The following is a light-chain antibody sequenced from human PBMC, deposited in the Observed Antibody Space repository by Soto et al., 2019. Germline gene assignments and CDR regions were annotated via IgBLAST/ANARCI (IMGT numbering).Light chain of an antibody. CDR3: QQYGSSQT. CDR1: QSVSSSY. CDR2: GAT. Sequence: EIVLTQSPGTLYLSPGERATLSCRASQSVSSSYFAWYQQKPGQALRLLIYGATSRATGIQDRFSGSGSGTDFTLTISRLEPEDVAVYDCQQYGSSQTFGQGTKVEIK. V-gene: IGKV3-20*01. J-gene: IGKJ1*01.